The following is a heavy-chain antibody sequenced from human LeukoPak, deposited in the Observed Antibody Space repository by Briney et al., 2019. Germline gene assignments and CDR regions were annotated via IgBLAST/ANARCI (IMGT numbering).Heavy chain of an antibody. Sequence: GGSLRLSCAASGFTFSSYAMSWVRQAPGKGLEWVSVIYSGGSTYYADSVKGRFTISRDNSKNTLYLQMNSLRAEDTAVYYCARERWGARAFDYWGQGTLVTVSS. J-gene: IGHJ4*02. V-gene: IGHV3-53*01. CDR2: IYSGGST. D-gene: IGHD1-26*01. CDR3: ARERWGARAFDY. CDR1: GFTFSSYA.